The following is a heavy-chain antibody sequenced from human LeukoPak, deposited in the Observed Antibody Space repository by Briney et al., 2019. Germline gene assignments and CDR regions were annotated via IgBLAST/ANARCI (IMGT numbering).Heavy chain of an antibody. J-gene: IGHJ4*02. CDR1: GFTFSNYG. CDR3: AKQDIRSSAWYD. CDR2: ISYDGSNE. V-gene: IGHV3-30*18. Sequence: GGSLRLSCTASGFTFSNYGMHWVRQAPAKGLEWVAVISYDGSNEYYADSVKGRFTISRDNSKNTLYLQMNSLRAEDTAVYYCAKQDIRSSAWYDWGQGTLVTVSS. D-gene: IGHD6-19*01.